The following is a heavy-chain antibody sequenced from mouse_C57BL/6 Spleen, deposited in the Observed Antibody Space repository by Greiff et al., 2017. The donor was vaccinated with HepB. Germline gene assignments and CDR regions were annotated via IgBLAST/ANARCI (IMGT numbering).Heavy chain of an antibody. Sequence: EVNVVESGGGLVKPGGSLKLSCAASGFTFSDYGMHWVRQAPEKGLEWVAYISSGSSTIYYADTVKGRFTISRDNAKNTLFLQMTSLRSEDTAMYYCATGYYGSSYDYFDYWGQGTTLTVSS. CDR2: ISSGSSTI. D-gene: IGHD1-1*01. CDR3: ATGYYGSSYDYFDY. V-gene: IGHV5-17*01. J-gene: IGHJ2*01. CDR1: GFTFSDYG.